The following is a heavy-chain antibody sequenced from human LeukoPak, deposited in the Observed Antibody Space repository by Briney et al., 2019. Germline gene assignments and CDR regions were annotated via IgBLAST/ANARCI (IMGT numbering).Heavy chain of an antibody. J-gene: IGHJ4*02. CDR1: GVSFNDYY. CDR3: TRMTTGHDY. CDR2: INHSGYT. Sequence: KSSETLSLTCAVSGVSFNDYYWSWVRQTPGKGLEWIGEINHSGYTSDSPSLKSRVTLSIDTSRKQFSLNLRSVTVADSGIYYCTRMTTGHDYWGQGTLVTVSS. D-gene: IGHD4-17*01. V-gene: IGHV4-34*01.